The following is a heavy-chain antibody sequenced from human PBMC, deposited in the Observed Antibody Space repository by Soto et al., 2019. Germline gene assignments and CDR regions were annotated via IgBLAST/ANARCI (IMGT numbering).Heavy chain of an antibody. Sequence: QVQLQESGPGLVKPSQTLSLTCTVSGGSISSGDYYWSWIRQPPGKGLEWIGYIYYSGSTYYNPALRSRVTITVDASKNQFSLKLSSVTAADTAVYYCARGRALRDSSGYYCDAFDIWGQGTMVTVSS. J-gene: IGHJ3*02. V-gene: IGHV4-30-4*01. CDR2: IYYSGST. CDR3: ARGRALRDSSGYYCDAFDI. CDR1: GGSISSGDYY. D-gene: IGHD3-22*01.